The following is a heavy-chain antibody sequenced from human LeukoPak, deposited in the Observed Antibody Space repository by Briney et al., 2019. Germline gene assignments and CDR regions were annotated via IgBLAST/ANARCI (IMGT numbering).Heavy chain of an antibody. CDR2: IYENGGTT. CDR1: GFTFRSHA. D-gene: IGHD6-19*01. V-gene: IGHV3-23*01. J-gene: IGHJ4*02. CDR3: AKDFRIGCSAHFDY. Sequence: GGSLRLSCVGSGFTFRSHAMSWVRQAPEKGLEFVSGIYENGGTTYYADSVKGRFSIFRDNSKNTLYLQMDSLRGEDTAVYYCAKDFRIGCSAHFDYWGQGALVTVSS.